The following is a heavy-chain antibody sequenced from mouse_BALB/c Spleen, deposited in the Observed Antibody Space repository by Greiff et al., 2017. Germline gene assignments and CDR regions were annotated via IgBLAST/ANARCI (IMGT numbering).Heavy chain of an antibody. CDR2: IWGDGST. CDR3: ARDNYGNYGYFDY. V-gene: IGHV2-6-7*01. Sequence: VQVVESGPGLVAPSQSLSITCTVSGFSLTGYGVNWVRQPPGKGLEWLGMIWGDGSTDYNSALKSRLSISKDNSKSQVFLKMNSLQTDDTARYYCARDNYGNYGYFDYWGQGTTLTVSS. CDR1: GFSLTGYG. J-gene: IGHJ2*01. D-gene: IGHD2-1*01.